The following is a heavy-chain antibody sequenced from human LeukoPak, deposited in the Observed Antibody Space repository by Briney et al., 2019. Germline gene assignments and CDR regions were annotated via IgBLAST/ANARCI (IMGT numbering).Heavy chain of an antibody. CDR3: AKAKNDYDSSGYWEVDAFDI. V-gene: IGHV3-30*18. CDR1: GFTFSSYG. D-gene: IGHD3-22*01. J-gene: IGHJ3*02. Sequence: QPGGSLRLSCAASGFTFSSYGMHWVRQAPGKGLEWVAVILYDGSNKYYADSVKGRFTISGDNSKNTLYLQMNSLRAEDTAVYYCAKAKNDYDSSGYWEVDAFDIWGQGTMVTVSS. CDR2: ILYDGSNK.